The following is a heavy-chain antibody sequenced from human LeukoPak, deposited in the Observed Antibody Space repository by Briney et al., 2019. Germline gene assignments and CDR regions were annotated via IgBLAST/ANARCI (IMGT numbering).Heavy chain of an antibody. Sequence: ASVKVSYKTSGYAFIGYYIHWVRQAPGQGLEWMGWINPNSGGTNYAQKFQGRVTMTRDTSISTAYMELSRLRSDDTAVYYCARSSAAPRKHWFDPWGQGTLVTVSS. D-gene: IGHD6-6*01. J-gene: IGHJ5*02. CDR3: ARSSAAPRKHWFDP. V-gene: IGHV1-2*02. CDR1: GYAFIGYY. CDR2: INPNSGGT.